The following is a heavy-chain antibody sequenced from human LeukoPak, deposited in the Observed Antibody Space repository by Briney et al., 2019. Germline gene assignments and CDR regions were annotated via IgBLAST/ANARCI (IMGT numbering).Heavy chain of an antibody. D-gene: IGHD2/OR15-2a*01. Sequence: ASVKVSCKASGYTFTRYYMHWVRQAPGQGLEWMGIINPSGGSTSYAQKFQGRVTMTRDTSRNQFSLKLASVTAADTAVYYCARDDVRGFHWGQGTLVTVSS. CDR2: INPSGGST. CDR3: ARDDVRGFH. CDR1: GYTFTRYY. V-gene: IGHV1-46*01. J-gene: IGHJ4*02.